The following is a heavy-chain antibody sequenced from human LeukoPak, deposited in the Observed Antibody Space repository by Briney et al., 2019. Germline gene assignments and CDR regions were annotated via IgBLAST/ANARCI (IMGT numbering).Heavy chain of an antibody. Sequence: PSETLSLTCTVSGGSISSYYWSWIRHPPGKGLEWMGYIYYSGSTNYNPSLKSRVTISVDTSKNQFSLKLSSVTAADTAVYFCAREHRDYSDSSGFYGTDYWGQGTLVTVSS. CDR1: GGSISSYY. CDR3: AREHRDYSDSSGFYGTDY. J-gene: IGHJ4*02. D-gene: IGHD3-22*01. V-gene: IGHV4-59*01. CDR2: IYYSGST.